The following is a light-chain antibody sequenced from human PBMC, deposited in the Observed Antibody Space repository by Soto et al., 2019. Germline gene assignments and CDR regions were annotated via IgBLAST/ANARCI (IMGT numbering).Light chain of an antibody. J-gene: IGLJ1*01. CDR3: QAWDSSPYV. Sequence: SYELTQPPSVTVSPGQTASITCSGDNLGDKYASWYQLKPGHSPVVVIYQDTKRPSGIPERFSGSNSGDTATLIISGTQAIDEADYYCQAWDSSPYVFGTGTKVTVL. CDR1: NLGDKY. CDR2: QDT. V-gene: IGLV3-1*01.